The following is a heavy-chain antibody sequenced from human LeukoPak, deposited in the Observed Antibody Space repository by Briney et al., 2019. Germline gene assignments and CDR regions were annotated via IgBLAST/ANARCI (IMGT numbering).Heavy chain of an antibody. J-gene: IGHJ4*02. CDR2: ISSRGGTT. Sequence: LSGGCLRLSCAASGFTFSNYAMTWVRQAPGKRLEWVSSISSRGGTTYYADSVKGRFTISRDNSKNTQSVLMNSLRAEYTAVYYCAFYGSGGVYWGQGTLVTVSS. CDR1: GFTFSNYA. V-gene: IGHV3-23*01. CDR3: AFYGSGGVY. D-gene: IGHD3-10*01.